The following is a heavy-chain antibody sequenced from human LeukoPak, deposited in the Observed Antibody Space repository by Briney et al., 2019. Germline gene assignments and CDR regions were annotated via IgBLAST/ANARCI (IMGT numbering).Heavy chain of an antibody. CDR3: ARDSSGAGGWFDP. J-gene: IGHJ5*02. D-gene: IGHD1-1*01. V-gene: IGHV1-2*07. CDR2: INPNNGDT. Sequence: ASVKVSCKASGYTFTDYYMHWVRQAPGQGPEWMGWINPNNGDTFYAHNFQRRVTMSRDRSITTAYMELSSMRSDDTAVYYCARDSSGAGGWFDPWGQGTQVTVSS. CDR1: GYTFTDYY.